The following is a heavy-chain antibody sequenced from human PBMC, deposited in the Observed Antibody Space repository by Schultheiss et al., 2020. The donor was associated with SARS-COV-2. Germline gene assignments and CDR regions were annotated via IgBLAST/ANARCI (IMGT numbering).Heavy chain of an antibody. D-gene: IGHD5-12*01. Sequence: SETLSLTCAVSGGSISSSNWWSWVRQPPGKGLEWIGSIYYSGSTYYNPSLKSRVTISVDTSKNQFSLKLSSVTAADTAVYYCARLQAVVATIAFDIWGQGTMVTVSS. V-gene: IGHV4-39*01. CDR3: ARLQAVVATIAFDI. CDR2: IYYSGST. CDR1: GGSISSSNW. J-gene: IGHJ3*02.